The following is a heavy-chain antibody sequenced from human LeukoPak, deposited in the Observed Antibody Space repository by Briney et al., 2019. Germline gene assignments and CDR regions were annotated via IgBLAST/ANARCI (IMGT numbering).Heavy chain of an antibody. CDR3: ARIGWAARTYYYYYMDV. D-gene: IGHD6-6*01. CDR1: GGSISSYY. J-gene: IGHJ6*03. CDR2: IYTSGST. Sequence: SETPSLTCTVSGGSISSYYWSWIRQPAGKGLEWIGRIYTSGSTNYNPSLKSRVTMSVDTSKNQFSLKLSSVTAADTAVYYCARIGWAARTYYYYYMDVWGKGTTVTVSS. V-gene: IGHV4-4*07.